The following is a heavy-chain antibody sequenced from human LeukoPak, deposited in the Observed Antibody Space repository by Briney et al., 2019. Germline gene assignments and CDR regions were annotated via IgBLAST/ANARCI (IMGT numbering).Heavy chain of an antibody. V-gene: IGHV1-69*05. CDR1: GGTFSSYA. J-gene: IGHJ4*02. D-gene: IGHD3-3*01. CDR2: IIPIFGTA. Sequence: ASVKVSCKASGGTFSSYAISWVRQAPGQGLEWMGGIIPIFGTANYAQKFQGRVTITTDESTSTAYMELSSLRSEDTAVCYCARGRGRDYDFWSGYPNFDYWGQGTLVTVSS. CDR3: ARGRGRDYDFWSGYPNFDY.